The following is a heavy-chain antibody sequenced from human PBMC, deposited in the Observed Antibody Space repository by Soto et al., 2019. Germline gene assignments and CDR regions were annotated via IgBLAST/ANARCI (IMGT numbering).Heavy chain of an antibody. Sequence: PSDTLSLTCTVSGGSISSGGYSWSWIRQPPGKGLEWIGYIYHSGSTYYNPSLKSRVTISVDRSKNQFSLKLSSVTAADTAVYYCARAPPYYDMDVWGQGTTVTVSS. CDR2: IYHSGST. J-gene: IGHJ6*02. CDR1: GGSISSGGYS. CDR3: ARAPPYYDMDV. V-gene: IGHV4-30-2*01.